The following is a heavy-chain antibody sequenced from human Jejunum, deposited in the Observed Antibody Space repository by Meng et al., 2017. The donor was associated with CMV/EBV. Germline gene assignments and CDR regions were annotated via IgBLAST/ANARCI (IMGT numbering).Heavy chain of an antibody. D-gene: IGHD3-3*01. CDR2: ISGYNSDT. V-gene: IGHV1-18*01. J-gene: IGHJ6*02. CDR1: G. Sequence: GVGWVRLAPGQGLGWMGWISGYNSDTKHAQRFQGRLTMTTETSTTTAFMKLGSLTSDDTAIYYRARFFVFGADTSPPYYYGMDVWSQGTTVTVSS. CDR3: ARFFVFGADTSPPYYYGMDV.